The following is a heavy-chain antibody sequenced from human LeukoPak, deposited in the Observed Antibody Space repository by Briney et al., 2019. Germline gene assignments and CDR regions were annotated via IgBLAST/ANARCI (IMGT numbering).Heavy chain of an antibody. Sequence: GGSLRLSCAASGFTFSTYTMNWVRQAPGKGLEWLSYITSSSTIYYADSVKGRFTISRDNAKNSLYLQMNSLRAEDTAVYYCARTHDILTGYYKGIDYWGQGTLVTVSS. D-gene: IGHD3-9*01. CDR3: ARTHDILTGYYKGIDY. J-gene: IGHJ4*02. CDR1: GFTFSTYT. CDR2: ITSSSTI. V-gene: IGHV3-48*01.